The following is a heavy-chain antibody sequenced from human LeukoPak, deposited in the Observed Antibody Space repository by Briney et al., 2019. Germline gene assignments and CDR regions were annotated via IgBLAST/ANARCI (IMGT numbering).Heavy chain of an antibody. J-gene: IGHJ4*02. Sequence: GGSLRLSLAASGSTLTNYGMHWIRPAPGKGLEWVAFIRTDGSNKYYAASVKGRFTISRDNYKNTLYLQMNSLRAEDTAVYYCAKEWRELEHPDYWGQGTLVTVSS. CDR3: AKEWRELEHPDY. D-gene: IGHD1-26*01. CDR1: GSTLTNYG. CDR2: IRTDGSNK. V-gene: IGHV3-30*02.